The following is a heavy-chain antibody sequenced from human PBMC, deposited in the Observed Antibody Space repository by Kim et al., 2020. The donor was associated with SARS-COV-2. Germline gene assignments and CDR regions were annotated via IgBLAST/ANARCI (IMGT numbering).Heavy chain of an antibody. Sequence: GGSLRLSCAASGFTFSSYAMSWVRQAPGKGLEWVSAMSGSGGSTYYADSVKGRFTISRDNSKNTLYLQMNSLRAEDTAVYYCAKDLHGSGSYYSLIYFDYWGQGTLVTVSS. J-gene: IGHJ4*02. CDR1: GFTFSSYA. V-gene: IGHV3-23*01. D-gene: IGHD3-10*01. CDR3: AKDLHGSGSYYSLIYFDY. CDR2: MSGSGGST.